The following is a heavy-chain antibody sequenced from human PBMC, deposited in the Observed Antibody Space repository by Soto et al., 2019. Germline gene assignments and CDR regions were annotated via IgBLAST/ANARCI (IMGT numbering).Heavy chain of an antibody. Sequence: QVQLVQSGAEVKKPGSSVKVSCKASGGTFSSYAISWVRQAPGQGLEWMGGIIPIFGTANYAQKFQGRVTITADESTSTAYMELSSLRSEDTAVYYCARDPPLYYYYSSGYGGHDAFDIWGQGTMVTVSS. CDR2: IIPIFGTA. J-gene: IGHJ3*02. V-gene: IGHV1-69*01. CDR1: GGTFSSYA. CDR3: ARDPPLYYYYSSGYGGHDAFDI. D-gene: IGHD3-22*01.